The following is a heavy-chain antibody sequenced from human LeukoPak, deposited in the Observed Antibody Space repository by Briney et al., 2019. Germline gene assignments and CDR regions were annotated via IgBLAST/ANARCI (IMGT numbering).Heavy chain of an antibody. D-gene: IGHD5-12*01. Sequence: SETLSLTCAVNGGSFSGYYWSWIRQPPGKGLEWIGEINHSGSTTYNPSLKSRATISVDTSKNQLSLKLSSVTAADTAVYYCARAVATITSYYNYYMDVWGKGTTVTVSS. CDR1: GGSFSGYY. CDR3: ARAVATITSYYNYYMDV. CDR2: INHSGST. V-gene: IGHV4-34*01. J-gene: IGHJ6*03.